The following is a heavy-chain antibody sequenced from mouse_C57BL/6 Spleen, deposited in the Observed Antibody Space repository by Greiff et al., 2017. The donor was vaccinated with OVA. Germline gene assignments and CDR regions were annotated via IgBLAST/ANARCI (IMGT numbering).Heavy chain of an antibody. J-gene: IGHJ1*03. D-gene: IGHD2-1*01. CDR3: ARCYGNYWYFDV. CDR1: GYTFTSSW. Sequence: QVQLKQPGAELVKPGASVKLSCKASGYTFTSSWLPWVKQRPGRGLGGMGRIDPNSGGTKYNEKFKSKATLTVDKPSSTAYMQLSSLTSEDSAVYYCARCYGNYWYFDVWGTGTTVTVSS. V-gene: IGHV1-72*01. CDR2: IDPNSGGT.